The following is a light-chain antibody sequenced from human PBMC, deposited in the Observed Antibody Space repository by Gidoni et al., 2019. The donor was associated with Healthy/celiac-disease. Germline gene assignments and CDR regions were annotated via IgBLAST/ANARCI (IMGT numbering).Light chain of an antibody. CDR2: LGA. Sequence: DIVITQSPLSLPVPPGEPASISCRSSQRLLHSNGYNYLDWYLQKPGQSPQLLISLGANRASGVPDRLSGSGSGTDFTLKISRVEAEDVGVYYCMQALQTHRYTFGQGTKLEIK. J-gene: IGKJ2*01. CDR1: QRLLHSNGYNY. V-gene: IGKV2-28*01. CDR3: MQALQTHRYT.